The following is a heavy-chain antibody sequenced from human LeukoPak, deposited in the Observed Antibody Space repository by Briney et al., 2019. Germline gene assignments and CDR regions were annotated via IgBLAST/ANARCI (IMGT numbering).Heavy chain of an antibody. J-gene: IGHJ4*02. V-gene: IGHV1-2*02. D-gene: IGHD5-12*01. CDR2: INSNSGAT. CDR3: ARDGSLAY. Sequence: ASVKVSCKASGYTFTGYYIHWVRQAPGQGLEWMGWINSNSGATNYAQKFQGRVTMTRDTSISTAYMELTRLASVDTAVYYCARDGSLAYWGQGTLVTVSS. CDR1: GYTFTGYY.